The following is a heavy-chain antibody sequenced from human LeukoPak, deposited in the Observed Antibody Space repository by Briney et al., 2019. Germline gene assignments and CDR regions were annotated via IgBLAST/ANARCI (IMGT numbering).Heavy chain of an antibody. D-gene: IGHD5-12*01. J-gene: IGHJ4*02. CDR3: ARGSYTGFDLYFDS. Sequence: GGSLRLFCAASGFRFSTQEMAWVSQAPGKGLEWVPYISKDGRTIYYADSVKGRFTISRDNTRNSLFLQLNSLSADDTGFYYCARGSYTGFDLYFDSWGQGTLVTISS. V-gene: IGHV3-48*03. CDR1: GFRFSTQE. CDR2: ISKDGRTI.